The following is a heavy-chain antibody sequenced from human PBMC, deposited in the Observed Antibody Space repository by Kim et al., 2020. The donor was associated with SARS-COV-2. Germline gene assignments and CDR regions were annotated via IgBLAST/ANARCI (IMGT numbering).Heavy chain of an antibody. CDR3: ARYFYDYVWGSYRPGGYYFDY. D-gene: IGHD3-16*02. CDR1: AGSMITDY. J-gene: IGHJ4*02. V-gene: IGHV4-59*12. Sequence: SETLSLTCTVSAGSMITDYWSWIRQPPGKGLEWIGYVYNTGSTNYNPSLKSRVTISVDTSKNQFSLKLSSVTAADTAVYYCARYFYDYVWGSYRPGGYYFDYWGQRTLVTVSS. CDR2: VYNTGST.